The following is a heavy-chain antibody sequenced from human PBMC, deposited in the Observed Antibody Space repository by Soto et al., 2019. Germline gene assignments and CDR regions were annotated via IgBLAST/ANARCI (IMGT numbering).Heavy chain of an antibody. CDR2: IYKSATT. D-gene: IGHD7-27*01. CDR3: ARGRYCLTGRCFPNWFDS. V-gene: IGHV4-30-4*02. J-gene: IGHJ5*01. CDR1: GDSISNLDYF. Sequence: PSDTLSLTCSAPGDSISNLDYFWAWIRQPPGQALEYIGYIYKSATTYYNPSFESPVAISVDPSKSQFSLNVTSVTAADTAVYFCARGRYCLTGRCFPNWFDSWGQGALVTVSS.